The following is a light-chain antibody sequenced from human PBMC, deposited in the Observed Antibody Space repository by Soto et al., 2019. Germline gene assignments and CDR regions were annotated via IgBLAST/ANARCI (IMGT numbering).Light chain of an antibody. CDR3: QTYNSAPVT. Sequence: DIQMTQSPSSLSASVGDRVTITCRASQGISNYLAWYQQKPGKVPKLLIYAASTLPSGVPSRFSGSGSGTDFTLTISRLQPEDVATYYCQTYNSAPVTFGGGTKVEIK. CDR2: AAS. J-gene: IGKJ4*01. CDR1: QGISNY. V-gene: IGKV1-27*01.